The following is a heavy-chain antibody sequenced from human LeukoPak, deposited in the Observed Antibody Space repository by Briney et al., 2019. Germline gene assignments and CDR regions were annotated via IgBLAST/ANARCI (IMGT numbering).Heavy chain of an antibody. CDR2: IKQDGSDI. CDR1: GFNFNSYW. D-gene: IGHD3-10*01. CDR3: ARARYGSGGYFFDF. Sequence: GGSLRLSCAASGFNFNSYWMSWVRQAPRKGLECVANIKQDGSDIYLVDPGKGRLTIPRDNAKNSLYLQMNSLRGEDTAVYYCARARYGSGGYFFDFWGQGTLVTVSS. J-gene: IGHJ4*02. V-gene: IGHV3-7*04.